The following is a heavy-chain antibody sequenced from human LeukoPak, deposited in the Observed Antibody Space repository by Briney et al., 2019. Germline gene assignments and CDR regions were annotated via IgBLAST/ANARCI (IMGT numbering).Heavy chain of an antibody. D-gene: IGHD3-22*01. CDR3: ARPRRSGYLTLDY. Sequence: GGSLRLSCAASGVTFSSYSMNWVRQAPGKGLEWISYITTSGGAKNYADSVKGGFTISRDNAENSLYLQMSSLRAEDTAIYYCARPRRSGYLTLDYWGQGPLVTVSS. CDR1: GVTFSSYS. J-gene: IGHJ4*02. CDR2: ITTSGGAK. V-gene: IGHV3-48*01.